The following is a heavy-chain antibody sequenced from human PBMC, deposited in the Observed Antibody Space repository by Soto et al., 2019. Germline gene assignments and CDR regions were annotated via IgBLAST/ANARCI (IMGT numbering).Heavy chain of an antibody. J-gene: IGHJ1*01. CDR2: IKQDGSDK. V-gene: IGHV3-7*01. Sequence: GGSLRLSCAASGFTFSTFWMTWVRQAPGKGLEWVANIKQDGSDKYYVDSVKGRFTISRDNAKNSLYLQMNSLRAEDTAVYYCERGRTSFFWGQANLVSVS. CDR3: ERGRTSFF. D-gene: IGHD1-7*01. CDR1: GFTFSTFW.